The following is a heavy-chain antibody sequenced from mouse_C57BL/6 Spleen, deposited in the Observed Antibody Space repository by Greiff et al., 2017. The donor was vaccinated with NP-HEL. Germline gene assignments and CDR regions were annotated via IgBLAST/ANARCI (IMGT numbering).Heavy chain of an antibody. CDR2: ISSGGSYT. J-gene: IGHJ2*01. Sequence: EVQLVESGGDLVKPGGSLKLSCAASGFTFSSYGMSWVRQTPDKRLEWVATISSGGSYTYYPDSVKGRFTISRDNAKNTLYLQMSSLKSEDTAMYYCARQGAYYSTPYYFDYWGQGTTLTVSS. D-gene: IGHD2-5*01. CDR1: GFTFSSYG. CDR3: ARQGAYYSTPYYFDY. V-gene: IGHV5-6*01.